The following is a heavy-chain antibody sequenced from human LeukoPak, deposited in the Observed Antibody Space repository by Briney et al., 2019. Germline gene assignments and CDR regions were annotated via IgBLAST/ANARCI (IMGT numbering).Heavy chain of an antibody. V-gene: IGHV3-11*01. J-gene: IGHJ5*02. CDR3: ARDRRYCSGGSCYSRGNNWFDP. Sequence: GGSLRLSCAASGFTFSDYYMSWIRQAPGKGLEWVSYISSSGSTIYYADSVKGRFTISRDNAKNSLYLRMNSLRAEDTAVYYCARDRRYCSGGSCYSRGNNWFDPWGQGTLVTVSS. CDR2: ISSSGSTI. D-gene: IGHD2-15*01. CDR1: GFTFSDYY.